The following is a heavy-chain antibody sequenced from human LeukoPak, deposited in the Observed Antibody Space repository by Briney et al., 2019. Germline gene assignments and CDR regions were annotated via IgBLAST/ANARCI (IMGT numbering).Heavy chain of an antibody. Sequence: GGSLRPSCAASGFTFSSYWMSWVRQAPGKGLEWVANIKQDGSEKYYVRSVKGRFTISRDNAKNSLYLQMNSLRAEDTAVYYCARDFTYYDFWSGYDNYFDYWGQGTLVTVSS. CDR3: ARDFTYYDFWSGYDNYFDY. CDR2: IKQDGSEK. D-gene: IGHD3-3*01. CDR1: GFTFSSYW. V-gene: IGHV3-7*01. J-gene: IGHJ4*02.